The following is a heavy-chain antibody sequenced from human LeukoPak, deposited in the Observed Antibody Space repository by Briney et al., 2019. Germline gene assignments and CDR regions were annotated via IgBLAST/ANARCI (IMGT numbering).Heavy chain of an antibody. J-gene: IGHJ4*02. D-gene: IGHD3-22*01. V-gene: IGHV1-69*04. CDR3: ATTNDGGGYQWGDFFDF. CDR2: IIPNLGTT. Sequence: SVKVSCKASGGTSNSHAISWVRQAPGQGLEWMGRIIPNLGTTNRAQNFQDRVTLTADKSTNTAYMELNSMTSDDTAVYYCATTNDGGGYQWGDFFDFWGQGTLVTVSS. CDR1: GGTSNSHA.